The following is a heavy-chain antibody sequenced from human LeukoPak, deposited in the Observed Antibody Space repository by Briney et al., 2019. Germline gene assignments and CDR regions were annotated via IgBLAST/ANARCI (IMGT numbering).Heavy chain of an antibody. CDR2: ISDRGSRT. J-gene: IGHJ4*02. Sequence: QPGGSLRLSCAVSGFTLSNYGMSWVRQAPGKGLEWVAGISDRGSRTNYADSVKGRFAISTDHPKNTLYLQMNSLRAEDTAVSFCAKRGVVIRGILVGFHKEAYYFDSWGQGALVTVSS. D-gene: IGHD3-10*01. CDR1: GFTLSNYG. V-gene: IGHV3-23*01. CDR3: AKRGVVIRGILVGFHKEAYYFDS.